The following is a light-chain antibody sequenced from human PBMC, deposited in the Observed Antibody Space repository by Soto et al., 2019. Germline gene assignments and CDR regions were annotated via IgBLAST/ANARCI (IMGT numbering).Light chain of an antibody. CDR3: SSYAGGGYV. J-gene: IGLJ1*01. Sequence: QSALTQHPSASGSPGQSVTISCTGTSRDVGGHNYVSWYQQHPGKAPKFMIYEVNKRPPGVPDRFSGSKSVNTASLTVSGLQAEDEADYYCSSYAGGGYVFGTGTKLTVL. CDR1: SRDVGGHNY. V-gene: IGLV2-8*01. CDR2: EVN.